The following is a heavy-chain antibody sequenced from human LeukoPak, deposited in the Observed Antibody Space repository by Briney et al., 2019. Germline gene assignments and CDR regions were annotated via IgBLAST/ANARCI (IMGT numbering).Heavy chain of an antibody. CDR1: GFTFSSYD. V-gene: IGHV3-13*01. J-gene: IGHJ4*02. CDR2: IGTTGDT. CDR3: AKDPRMGIVGAPLDY. D-gene: IGHD1-26*01. Sequence: GGSLRLSCAASGFTFSSYDMHWVRQVTGKYLEWVSAIGTTGDTYYPGSVKGRFTISRDNSKNTLYLQMNSLRAEDTAVYYCAKDPRMGIVGAPLDYWGQGTLVTVSS.